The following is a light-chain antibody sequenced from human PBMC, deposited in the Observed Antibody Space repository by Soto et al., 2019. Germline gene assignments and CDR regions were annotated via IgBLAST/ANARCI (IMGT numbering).Light chain of an antibody. J-gene: IGKJ5*01. Sequence: GDIVTITCRASQNINNWIAWYQQKPGKAPKFLIYDASTLESGVPSRFSGSGFGTEFSLTISSLQPDDFATYYCLQDYNYPYTFGQGTRLEIK. CDR3: LQDYNYPYT. CDR1: QNINNW. V-gene: IGKV1-5*01. CDR2: DAS.